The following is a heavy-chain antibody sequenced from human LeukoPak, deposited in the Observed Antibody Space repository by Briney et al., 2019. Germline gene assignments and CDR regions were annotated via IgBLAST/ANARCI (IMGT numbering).Heavy chain of an antibody. V-gene: IGHV3-23*01. D-gene: IGHD3-10*01. CDR3: AEPHTMVRGVITY. CDR1: GFTFSSYA. J-gene: IGHJ4*02. Sequence: GGSLRLSCAASGFTFSSYAMSWVRQASGKGLEWVSAISGSGGSTYYADSVKGRFTISRDNSKNTLYLQMNSLRAEDTAVYYCAEPHTMVRGVITYWGQGTLVTVSS. CDR2: ISGSGGST.